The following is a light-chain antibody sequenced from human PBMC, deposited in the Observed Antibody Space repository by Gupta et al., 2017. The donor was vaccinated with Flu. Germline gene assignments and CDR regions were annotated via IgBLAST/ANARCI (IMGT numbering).Light chain of an antibody. CDR3: QQYNSYPLT. V-gene: IGKV1-5*03. J-gene: IGKJ4*02. CDR2: KAS. CDR1: QSISSW. Sequence: DIQRTQSPSTLSASIGDRVTITCRASQSISSWLAWYQQKPGKAPKLLIHKASSLKSGVPSRFSGSGSGTEFSLTISSLQPDDFATYYCQQYNSYPLTFGGGTKVEIK.